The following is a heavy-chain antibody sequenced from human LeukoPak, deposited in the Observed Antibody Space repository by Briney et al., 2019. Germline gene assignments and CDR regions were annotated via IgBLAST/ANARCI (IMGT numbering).Heavy chain of an antibody. D-gene: IGHD5-18*01. Sequence: GGSLRLSCAVSGLTLSRHWMYWVRQAPGKGLVWVSRIGIDGTDTAYADSVKGRFTISRDNAKSTLDLQMNSLRVEDTAVYFCARGYNSGELDYWGQGTLVTVSS. CDR1: GLTLSRHW. CDR3: ARGYNSGELDY. V-gene: IGHV3-74*01. J-gene: IGHJ4*02. CDR2: IGIDGTDT.